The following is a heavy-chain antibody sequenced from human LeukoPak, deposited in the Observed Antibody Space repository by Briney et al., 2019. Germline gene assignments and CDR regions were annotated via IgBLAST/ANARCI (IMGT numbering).Heavy chain of an antibody. CDR3: ASTKVGGLMVSDAFDI. V-gene: IGHV1-46*01. Sequence: ASVKVSCKASGYTFTSYYMHWVRQAPGQGLEWMGIINPSGGSTSYAQKFQGRVTMTRDTSTSTVYMELSSLRSEDTAVYYCASTKVGGLMVSDAFDIWGQGTMVTVSS. CDR1: GYTFTSYY. J-gene: IGHJ3*02. D-gene: IGHD1-26*01. CDR2: INPSGGST.